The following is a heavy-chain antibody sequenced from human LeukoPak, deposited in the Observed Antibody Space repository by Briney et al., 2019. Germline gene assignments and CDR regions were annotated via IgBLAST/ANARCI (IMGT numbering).Heavy chain of an antibody. CDR2: ISSSSSYI. V-gene: IGHV3-21*04. J-gene: IGHJ4*02. CDR3: ARQAYCSSTSCYPFDY. Sequence: GGSLRLSCAASGFTFSTYSMNWVRQAPGKGLEWVSSISSSSSYIYYADSVKGRFTISRDNAKNSLYLQMNSLRAEDTAVYYCARQAYCSSTSCYPFDYWGQGTLVTVSS. D-gene: IGHD2-2*01. CDR1: GFTFSTYS.